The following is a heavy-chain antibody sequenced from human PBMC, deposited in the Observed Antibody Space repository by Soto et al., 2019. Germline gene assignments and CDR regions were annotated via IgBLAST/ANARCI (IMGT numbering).Heavy chain of an antibody. J-gene: IGHJ6*02. CDR1: GYNFTNYW. V-gene: IGHV5-10-1*01. CDR3: ALAPDKKYYYYGMDV. D-gene: IGHD5-12*01. Sequence: HGESLKISCKGSGYNFTNYWITWVRQMTGKGLEWMGRIDPSDSYINYSPSFQGHVTISADRSISTAYLQWSTLKASDTAMYYCALAPDKKYYYYGMDVWGQGTKVTVSS. CDR2: IDPSDSYI.